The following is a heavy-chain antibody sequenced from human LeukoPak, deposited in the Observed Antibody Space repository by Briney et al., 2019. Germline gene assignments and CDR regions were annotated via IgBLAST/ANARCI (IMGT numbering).Heavy chain of an antibody. V-gene: IGHV3-11*04. J-gene: IGHJ3*02. CDR1: GFTFSDFY. CDR3: ARNQGSWSDAFDI. D-gene: IGHD1-26*01. CDR2: ISRDSNTI. Sequence: PGGSLRLSCTTSGFTFSDFYMSWIRQAPGKGLEWVSYISRDSNTIYDADSVRGRFTISRDNAQNSVYLQMNNLRADDTAVYYCARNQGSWSDAFDIWGQGTMVTVSS.